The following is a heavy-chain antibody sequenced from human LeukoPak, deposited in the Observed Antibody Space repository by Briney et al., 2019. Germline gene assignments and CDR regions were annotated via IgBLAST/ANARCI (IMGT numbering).Heavy chain of an antibody. D-gene: IGHD5-12*01. CDR2: IYYSGST. Sequence: SETLSLTCTVSGGSISNYYWSWIRQPPGEGLEWIGYIYYSGSTNYSPSLKSRVTISVETSKNQISLKVSSVTAADTAVYYFARLKRPYSSPYGMDVWGQGTTVTVSS. V-gene: IGHV4-59*01. J-gene: IGHJ6*02. CDR3: ARLKRPYSSPYGMDV. CDR1: GGSISNYY.